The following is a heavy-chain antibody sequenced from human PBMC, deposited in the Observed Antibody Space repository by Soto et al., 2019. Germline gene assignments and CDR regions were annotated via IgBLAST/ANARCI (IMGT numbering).Heavy chain of an antibody. D-gene: IGHD3-9*01. J-gene: IGHJ4*02. Sequence: QITLKESGPTLVKPTQTLTLTCTFSGFSLSTIGVGVGWIRQPPGKALEWLALIYWDDDKRYSPSLKSRLTITKDTSKNQVVLTMTNLDPVDTATYYCAHRTGAPGYFDYWGQGTLVTVSS. CDR1: GFSLSTIGVG. CDR2: IYWDDDK. CDR3: AHRTGAPGYFDY. V-gene: IGHV2-5*02.